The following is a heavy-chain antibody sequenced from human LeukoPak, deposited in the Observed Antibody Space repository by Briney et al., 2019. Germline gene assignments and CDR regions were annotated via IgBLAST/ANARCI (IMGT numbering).Heavy chain of an antibody. CDR2: ISGSGGNT. D-gene: IGHD6-13*01. Sequence: GGSLRLSCAASRFTFSAYSMTWVRQAPGKGLEWVSAISGSGGNTYYADSVKGWFTISRDNSKNTLYLQMNSLRAEDTAAYYCARGGILYGMDVWGQGTTVTVSS. CDR1: RFTFSAYS. J-gene: IGHJ6*02. CDR3: ARGGILYGMDV. V-gene: IGHV3-23*01.